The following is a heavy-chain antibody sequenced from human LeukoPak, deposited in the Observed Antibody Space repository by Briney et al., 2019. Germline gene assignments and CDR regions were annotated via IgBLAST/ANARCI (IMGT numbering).Heavy chain of an antibody. D-gene: IGHD2-15*01. V-gene: IGHV4-59*01. J-gene: IGHJ3*02. CDR3: ARDHPGGNDAFDI. CDR1: AGSISSYY. Sequence: PSETLSLTCTVYAGSISSYYWSWIRQPPGKGLEWIGYIYYSGSTNYNPSLKSRVTISVDTSKNQFSLKLSSVTAADTAVYYCARDHPGGNDAFDIWGQGTMVTVSS. CDR2: IYYSGST.